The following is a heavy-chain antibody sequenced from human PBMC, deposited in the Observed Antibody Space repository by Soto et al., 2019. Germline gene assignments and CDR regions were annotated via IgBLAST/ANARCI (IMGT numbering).Heavy chain of an antibody. Sequence: PSETLSLTCSVSGDSISNLDYFWAWIRQPPGQALEYIGYICKSATTYYNPSFESRVAISVDTSKSQFSLNVTSVTAADTAVYFCASRREYSSQFHYYGMDVWGQGTTVTVSS. CDR3: ASRREYSSQFHYYGMDV. J-gene: IGHJ6*02. CDR1: GDSISNLDYF. D-gene: IGHD6-6*01. CDR2: ICKSATT. V-gene: IGHV4-30-4*01.